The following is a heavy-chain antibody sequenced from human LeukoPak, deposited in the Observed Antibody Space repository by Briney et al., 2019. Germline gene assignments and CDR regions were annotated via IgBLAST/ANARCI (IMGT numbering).Heavy chain of an antibody. D-gene: IGHD6-19*01. CDR3: AREAGGWYTDF. J-gene: IGHJ4*02. CDR1: GFTLSDHY. Sequence: PGGSLRLSCAASGFTLSDHYMDWVRQAPGKGLEWVGRTRNRANSYTTDYAASVKGRFTISRDDLKNSLYLQMNSLRAEDTAVYYCAREAGGWYTDFWGQGTLVTVSS. CDR2: TRNRANSYTT. V-gene: IGHV3-72*01.